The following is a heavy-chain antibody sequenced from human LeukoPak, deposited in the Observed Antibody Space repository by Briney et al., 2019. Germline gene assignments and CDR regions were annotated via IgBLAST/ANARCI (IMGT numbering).Heavy chain of an antibody. J-gene: IGHJ6*02. Sequence: PGGSLRLSCEASGFTFDDYAMHWVRQAPGKGLEWVSLISGDGGSTYYADSVKGRFTISRDNSKNSLYLQMNSLRTEDTALYYCAKVLSGAAAGTELPEVYYYYGMDVWGQGTTVTVSS. V-gene: IGHV3-43*02. D-gene: IGHD6-13*01. CDR2: ISGDGGST. CDR1: GFTFDDYA. CDR3: AKVLSGAAAGTELPEVYYYYGMDV.